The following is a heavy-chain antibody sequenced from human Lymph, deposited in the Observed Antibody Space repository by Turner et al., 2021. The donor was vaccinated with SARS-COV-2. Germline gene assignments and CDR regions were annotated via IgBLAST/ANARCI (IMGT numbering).Heavy chain of an antibody. CDR1: GGSIRRSSYY. Sequence: LHLQESGPGPADASETLSLNCTVSGGSIRRSSYYWGWIRLPPGKGLEWMGKIYYSRSGYYNPSLKIRVTISVDTSKNNFSLKLSSVPAADAAVDYYTRGSPQGWYVSVFDYWGQGTLVTVSS. V-gene: IGHV4-39*02. J-gene: IGHJ4*02. CDR2: IYYSRSG. D-gene: IGHD6-19*01. CDR3: TRGSPQGWYVSVFDY.